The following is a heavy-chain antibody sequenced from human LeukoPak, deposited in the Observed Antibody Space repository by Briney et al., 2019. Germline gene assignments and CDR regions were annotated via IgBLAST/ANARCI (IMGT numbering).Heavy chain of an antibody. J-gene: IGHJ4*02. CDR2: ISYDGSNK. D-gene: IGHD7-27*01. CDR1: GYTLTELS. Sequence: SCKVSGYTLTELSMHWVRQAPGKGLEWVAVISYDGSNKYYADSVKGRFTISRDNSKNTLYLQMNSLRAEDTAVYYCAKDRGAAGEDYWGQGTLVTVSS. CDR3: AKDRGAAGEDY. V-gene: IGHV3-30*18.